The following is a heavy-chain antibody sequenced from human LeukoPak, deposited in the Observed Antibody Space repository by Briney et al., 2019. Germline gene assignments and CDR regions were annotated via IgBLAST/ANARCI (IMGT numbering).Heavy chain of an antibody. D-gene: IGHD3-16*01. Sequence: PGGSLRLSCAGSGFTFSSYSMNWVRQAPGKGLEWVSSITSSSSYIYYADSVKGRFTISRDNAKKSVYLQMNSRRAEDTAVYYCARDYGGVPLDYWGQGTLVTVSS. V-gene: IGHV3-21*01. CDR1: GFTFSSYS. J-gene: IGHJ4*02. CDR3: ARDYGGVPLDY. CDR2: ITSSSSYI.